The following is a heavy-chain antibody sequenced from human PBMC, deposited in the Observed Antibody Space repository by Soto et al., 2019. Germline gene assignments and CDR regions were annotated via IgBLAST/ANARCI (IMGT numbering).Heavy chain of an antibody. V-gene: IGHV4-39*01. Sequence: SETLSLTCTVSSGSISSSSYTWGWIRQPPGKGLEWIGSIYYSGSTYYNPSLKSRITVSVDTSKNQFSLNLSSVTAADTAVYYCARLQGYCIRTSCSGYYAMDVWGQGTTVTVSS. CDR1: SGSISSSSYT. CDR2: IYYSGST. J-gene: IGHJ6*02. CDR3: ARLQGYCIRTSCSGYYAMDV. D-gene: IGHD2-2*01.